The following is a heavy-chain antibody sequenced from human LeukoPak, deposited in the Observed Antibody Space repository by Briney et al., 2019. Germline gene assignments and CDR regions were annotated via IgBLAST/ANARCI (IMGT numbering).Heavy chain of an antibody. CDR2: IYYSGST. Sequence: PSETLSLTCTVSGGSISSSSYYWGWIRQPPGKGLEWIGSIYYSGSTYYNPSLKSRVTISVDTSKNQSSLKLSSVTAADTAVYYCARRFSSSSPVDYWGQGTLVTVSS. CDR3: ARRFSSSSPVDY. J-gene: IGHJ4*02. V-gene: IGHV4-39*01. D-gene: IGHD6-6*01. CDR1: GGSISSSSYY.